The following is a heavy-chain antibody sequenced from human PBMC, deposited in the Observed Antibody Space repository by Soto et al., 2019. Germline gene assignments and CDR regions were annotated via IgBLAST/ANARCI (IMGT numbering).Heavy chain of an antibody. Sequence: PSETLSLTCAFSGGSISSGGYSWSWIRQPPGKGLEWIGYIYHSGSTYYNPSLKSRVTISVDTSKNQFSLKLSSVTAADTAVYYCARRYSSSFDYWGQGTLVTVSS. J-gene: IGHJ4*02. CDR2: IYHSGST. V-gene: IGHV4-30-2*01. D-gene: IGHD6-13*01. CDR1: GGSISSGGYS. CDR3: ARRYSSSFDY.